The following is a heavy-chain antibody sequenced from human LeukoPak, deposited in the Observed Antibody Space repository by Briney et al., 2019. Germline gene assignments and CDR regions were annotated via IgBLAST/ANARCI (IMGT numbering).Heavy chain of an antibody. Sequence: GGSLRLSSAASGFTFSSYTMSWVRQAPGKGLEGGSAISGGGASTYYADSVRGRFTTSRDKSKNTLYLQMNSLRDADTSVYYCAKDREVGRIAVAGADAFDIWGQGTMVTASS. D-gene: IGHD6-19*01. CDR1: GFTFSSYT. CDR2: ISGGGAST. CDR3: AKDREVGRIAVAGADAFDI. J-gene: IGHJ3*02. V-gene: IGHV3-23*01.